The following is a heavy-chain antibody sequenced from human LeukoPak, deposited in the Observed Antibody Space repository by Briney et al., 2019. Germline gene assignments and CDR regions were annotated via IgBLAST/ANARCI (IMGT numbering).Heavy chain of an antibody. CDR3: ARENDGFDI. Sequence: PGGSLRLSCAASGFTFSTYTMNWVSQGPGKGLEWVSSISSSSSYIYYADSVKGRFTISRDNAKNSLYLQLNSLRAEDTAVYYCARENDGFDIWGQGTMVTVSS. CDR2: ISSSSSYI. V-gene: IGHV3-21*01. J-gene: IGHJ3*02. CDR1: GFTFSTYT.